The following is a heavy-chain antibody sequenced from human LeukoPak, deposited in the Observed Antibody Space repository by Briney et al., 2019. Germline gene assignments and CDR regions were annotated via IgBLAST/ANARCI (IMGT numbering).Heavy chain of an antibody. V-gene: IGHV3-43*01. CDR3: AKDGKNYFDY. CDR1: GFIFDDYA. Sequence: GGSLRLSCAASGFIFDDYAMHWVRQAPGKGLEWVSLISWDGGSTYYTDSVKGRFTISRDNSKNSLSLQMNSLRTENTALYYCAKDGKNYFDYWGQGTLVTVSS. CDR2: ISWDGGST. J-gene: IGHJ4*02.